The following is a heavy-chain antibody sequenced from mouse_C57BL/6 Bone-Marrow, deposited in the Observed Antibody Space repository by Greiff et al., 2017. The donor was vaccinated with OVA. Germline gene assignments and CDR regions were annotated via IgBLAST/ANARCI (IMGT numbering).Heavy chain of an antibody. V-gene: IGHV5-6*02. J-gene: IGHJ2*01. CDR3: ARRRPLWGYFDY. CDR2: ISSGGSYT. Sequence: EVMLVESGGDLVKPGGSLKLSCAASGFTFSSYGMSWVRQTPDKRLEWVATISSGGSYTYYLDSVKGRFTISRDNAKNTLYLQMSSLKSEDTAMYYCARRRPLWGYFDYWGQGTTLTVSS. D-gene: IGHD1-1*02. CDR1: GFTFSSYG.